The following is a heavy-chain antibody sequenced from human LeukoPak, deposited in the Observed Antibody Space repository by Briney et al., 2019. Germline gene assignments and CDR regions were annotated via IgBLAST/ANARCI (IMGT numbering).Heavy chain of an antibody. CDR3: AREDKTVAGKDY. J-gene: IGHJ4*02. Sequence: PGGSLRLSCAASGFTFSSYAMHWVRQAPGKGLEWVAVISYDGSNKYYADSVKGRFTISRDNSKNTLYLQMNSLRAEDTAVYYCAREDKTVAGKDYWGQGTLVTVSS. V-gene: IGHV3-30-3*01. CDR2: ISYDGSNK. CDR1: GFTFSSYA. D-gene: IGHD6-19*01.